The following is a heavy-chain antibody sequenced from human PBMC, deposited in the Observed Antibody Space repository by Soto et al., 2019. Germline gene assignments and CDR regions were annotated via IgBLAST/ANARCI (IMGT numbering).Heavy chain of an antibody. V-gene: IGHV4-61*01. Sequence: SETLSLTCSVSGASVSSDSSYWGWFRQPPGKGLEWIGCFYYTGSTNYNPSLKNRVTISVDTSKNQFSLELSSVTAADTAVYYCARERIRSGYSHYYGLDVWGQGTTVTSP. CDR3: ARERIRSGYSHYYGLDV. D-gene: IGHD3-3*01. J-gene: IGHJ6*02. CDR2: FYYTGST. CDR1: GASVSSDSSY.